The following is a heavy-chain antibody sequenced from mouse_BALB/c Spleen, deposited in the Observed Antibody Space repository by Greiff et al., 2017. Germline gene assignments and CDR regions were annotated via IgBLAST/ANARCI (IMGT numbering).Heavy chain of an antibody. CDR3: ARDDYDGAWFAV. J-gene: IGHJ3*01. D-gene: IGHD2-4*01. CDR1: GFTFSSYA. V-gene: IGHV5-6-5*01. CDR2: ISSGGST. Sequence: EVKLVESGGGLVTPGGSLKLSCAASGFTFSSYAMSWVRQTPEKRLEWVASISSGGSTYYPDSVKGRFTITRDNTRNVLYLQMSSLRSEDTAMYYCARDDYDGAWFAVWGEGTLVTVSA.